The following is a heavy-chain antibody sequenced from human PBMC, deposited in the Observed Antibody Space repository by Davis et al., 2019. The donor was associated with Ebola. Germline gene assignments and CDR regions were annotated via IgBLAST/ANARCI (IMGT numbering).Heavy chain of an antibody. CDR2: IYYSGST. CDR3: ARGGAVAGHFDY. D-gene: IGHD6-19*01. J-gene: IGHJ4*02. Sequence: PSETLSLTCTVSGGSISSYYWSWIRQPPGKGLEWIGYIYYSGSTNYNPSLKSRVTISVDTSKNQFSLKLSSVTAADTAVYYCARGGAVAGHFDYWGQGTLVTVSS. V-gene: IGHV4-59*12. CDR1: GGSISSYY.